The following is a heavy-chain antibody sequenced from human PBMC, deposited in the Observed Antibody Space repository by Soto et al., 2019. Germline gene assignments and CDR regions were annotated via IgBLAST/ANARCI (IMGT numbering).Heavy chain of an antibody. D-gene: IGHD3-22*01. CDR2: IIPIFGAP. J-gene: IGHJ4*02. Sequence: ASVKVSCKASGGYFSSYSINWMRQAPGQGLAWMGGIIPIFGAPNYAREFPGRVTINADESTSTVYMELSSLRSADNAVYYCTRGNSYHYDSSGYKSPFKHWGQGTLVTFSS. CDR3: TRGNSYHYDSSGYKSPFKH. CDR1: GGYFSSYS. V-gene: IGHV1-69*13.